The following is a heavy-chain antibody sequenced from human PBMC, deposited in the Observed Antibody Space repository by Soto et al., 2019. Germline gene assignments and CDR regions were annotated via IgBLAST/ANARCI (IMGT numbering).Heavy chain of an antibody. V-gene: IGHV3-30-3*01. CDR1: GFTFSSYA. CDR3: ARAGSDAFDI. Sequence: QVQLVESGGGVVQPRRSLRLSCAASGFTFSSYAMHWVRQAPGKGLEWVAVISYDGSNKYYADSVKGRFTISRDNSKNTLYLQMNSLRAEDTAVYYCARAGSDAFDIWGQGTMVTVSS. J-gene: IGHJ3*02. CDR2: ISYDGSNK.